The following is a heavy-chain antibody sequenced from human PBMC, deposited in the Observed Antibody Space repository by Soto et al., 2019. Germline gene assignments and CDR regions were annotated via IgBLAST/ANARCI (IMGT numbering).Heavy chain of an antibody. D-gene: IGHD3-3*02. V-gene: IGHV1-46*03. Sequence: QVQLVQSGAEVKKPGASVKVSCKASGYTFTGYYMSWVRQAPGQGLEWMGIINPGGGSTSYAQKFQGRVTMTRDTSTRTVYMELISLRSEDTAVYYCGRDLAGPFDFWGQGTLVTVSS. J-gene: IGHJ4*02. CDR1: GYTFTGYY. CDR3: GRDLAGPFDF. CDR2: INPGGGST.